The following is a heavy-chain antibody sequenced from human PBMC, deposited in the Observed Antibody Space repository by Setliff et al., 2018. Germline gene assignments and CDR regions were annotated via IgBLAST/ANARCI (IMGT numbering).Heavy chain of an antibody. CDR3: ARDPWQWLTTFTSAEYFQH. J-gene: IGHJ1*01. Sequence: SVKVSCKASGGTFSSYDISWVRQAPGRGLEWMGRIIPIFGTANYAQKFQGRVTITADKSTSTAYMELSSLRSEDTAVYYCARDPWQWLTTFTSAEYFQHWGQGTLVTVSS. CDR2: IIPIFGTA. V-gene: IGHV1-69*06. D-gene: IGHD6-19*01. CDR1: GGTFSSYD.